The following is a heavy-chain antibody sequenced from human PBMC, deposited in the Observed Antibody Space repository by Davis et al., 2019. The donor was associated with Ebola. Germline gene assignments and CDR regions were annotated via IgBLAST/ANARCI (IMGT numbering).Heavy chain of an antibody. D-gene: IGHD5-24*01. J-gene: IGHJ5*02. V-gene: IGHV3-53*01. CDR1: GFIVSENY. Sequence: GESLKISCAASGFIVSENYMSWVRQAPGKGLEWVSVFYKGGNTYYADSVRGRFTISRDNSKNTLYLQMNSLRAEDTAVYYCARGDGYNFFLAWGQGTLVTVSS. CDR2: FYKGGNT. CDR3: ARGDGYNFFLA.